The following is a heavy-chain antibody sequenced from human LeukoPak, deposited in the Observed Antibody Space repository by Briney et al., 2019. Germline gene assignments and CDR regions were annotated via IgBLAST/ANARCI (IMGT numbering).Heavy chain of an antibody. CDR3: ASTGYCSSTSCYTPNWYFDL. V-gene: IGHV4-34*01. CDR1: GGSFSGYY. D-gene: IGHD2-2*02. J-gene: IGHJ2*01. Sequence: SETLSLTCAVYGGSFSGYYWSWIRQPPGKGLEWIGEINHSGSTNYNPSLKSRVTISVDTSKNQFSLKLSSVTAADTAVYYCASTGYCSSTSCYTPNWYFDLWGRGTLVTVSS. CDR2: INHSGST.